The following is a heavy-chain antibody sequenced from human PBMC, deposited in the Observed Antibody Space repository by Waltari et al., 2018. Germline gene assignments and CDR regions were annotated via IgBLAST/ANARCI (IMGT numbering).Heavy chain of an antibody. D-gene: IGHD6-19*01. Sequence: QVQLVQSGAEVKKPGASVKVSCKASGYTFSAYFMHWVRQAPGQGLEWMGRIDPNRGDTNYAQKLQGRVTMTRDTSISTIYMELRRLTFDDTALYYCARDASTAVPEGDAFDIWGQGTMVAVSA. V-gene: IGHV1-2*06. CDR2: IDPNRGDT. CDR3: ARDASTAVPEGDAFDI. J-gene: IGHJ3*02. CDR1: GYTFSAYF.